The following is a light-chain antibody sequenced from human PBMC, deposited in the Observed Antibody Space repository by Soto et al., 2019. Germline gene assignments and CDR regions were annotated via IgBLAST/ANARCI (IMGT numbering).Light chain of an antibody. CDR1: QSVGSR. CDR2: DAS. V-gene: IGKV3-15*01. J-gene: IGKJ2*02. Sequence: EIVMTQSPATLSVSPGEGATLSCRASQSVGSRVAWYQQKPGQPPRLLIHDASTRATGVPPRFSGSGSGTHFTLASTSLQSEDFAVYYCQQYLDWRTFGQGNKLEIK. CDR3: QQYLDWRT.